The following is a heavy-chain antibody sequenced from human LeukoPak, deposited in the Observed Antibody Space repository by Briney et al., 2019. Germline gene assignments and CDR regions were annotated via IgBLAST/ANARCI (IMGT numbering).Heavy chain of an antibody. V-gene: IGHV4-34*01. J-gene: IGHJ3*02. CDR2: INHSGST. CDR3: ARGSNRSGYYYVGRGAFDI. Sequence: SETLSLTCAVYGGSFSGYYWSWIRQPPGKGLEWIGEINHSGSTNYNPSLKSRVTISVDTSKNQFSLKLSSVTAADTAVYYCARGSNRSGYYYVGRGAFDIWGQGTMVTVSS. D-gene: IGHD3-22*01. CDR1: GGSFSGYY.